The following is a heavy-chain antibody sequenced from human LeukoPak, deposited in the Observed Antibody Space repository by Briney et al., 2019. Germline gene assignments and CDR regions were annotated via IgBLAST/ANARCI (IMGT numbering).Heavy chain of an antibody. Sequence: PGGSLRLSCAASGFTFSSYAMSWVRQAPGKGLEWVSAISGSGGSTYYADSVKGRFTISRDNSKNTLYLQMNSLRAEDTAVYYCAKEVESRIEAAGTYYFDYWGQGTLGTVSS. J-gene: IGHJ4*02. CDR1: GFTFSSYA. CDR2: ISGSGGST. CDR3: AKEVESRIEAAGTYYFDY. V-gene: IGHV3-23*01. D-gene: IGHD6-13*01.